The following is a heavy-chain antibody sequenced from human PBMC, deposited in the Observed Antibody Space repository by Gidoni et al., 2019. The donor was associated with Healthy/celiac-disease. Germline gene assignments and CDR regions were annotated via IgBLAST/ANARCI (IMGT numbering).Heavy chain of an antibody. V-gene: IGHV3-21*01. J-gene: IGHJ4*02. CDR1: GFPFSSYS. CDR3: ARDRGYSYGALDY. CDR2: ISSSSSYI. D-gene: IGHD5-18*01. Sequence: EVQLVESGGGLVKPGGSLRLSCAASGFPFSSYSMNWVRQAPGKGLEWVSSISSSSSYIYYADSVKGRFTISRDNAKNSLYLQMNSLKAEDTAVYYCARDRGYSYGALDYWGQGTLVTVSS.